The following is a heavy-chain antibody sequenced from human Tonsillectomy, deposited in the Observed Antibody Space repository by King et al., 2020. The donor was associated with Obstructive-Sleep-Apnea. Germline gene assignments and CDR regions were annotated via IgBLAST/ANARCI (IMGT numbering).Heavy chain of an antibody. CDR3: AKGGRVTTIFWD. D-gene: IGHD3-9*01. V-gene: IGHV3-9*01. CDR1: GFTFDDYA. J-gene: IGHJ4*02. CDR2: ISWNSGSI. Sequence: VQLVESGGGLVQPGRSLRLSCAASGFTFDDYAMHWVRQAPGKGLEWVSGISWNSGSIGYADSVKGRFTISRDNAKNSLYLQMNSLRAEDTALYYCAKGGRVTTIFWDWGQGTLVTVSS.